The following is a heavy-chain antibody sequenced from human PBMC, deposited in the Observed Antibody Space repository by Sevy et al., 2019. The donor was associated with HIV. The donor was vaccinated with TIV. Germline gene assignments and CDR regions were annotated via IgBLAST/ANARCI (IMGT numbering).Heavy chain of an antibody. D-gene: IGHD7-27*01. Sequence: GGSLRLSCAASGFTFSSYGMHWVRQAPGKGLEWVAFIRYDGSNKYYADSVKGRFTISRDNSKNTLYLQMNSLRAEVTAVYYCAKGLNGDDAFDIWGQGTMVTVSS. CDR3: AKGLNGDDAFDI. CDR1: GFTFSSYG. CDR2: IRYDGSNK. J-gene: IGHJ3*02. V-gene: IGHV3-30*02.